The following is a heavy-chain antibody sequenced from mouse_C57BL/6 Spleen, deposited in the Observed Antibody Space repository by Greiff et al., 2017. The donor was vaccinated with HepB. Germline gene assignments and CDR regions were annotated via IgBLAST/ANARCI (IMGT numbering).Heavy chain of an antibody. D-gene: IGHD2-4*01. V-gene: IGHV5-9*01. CDR3: ARHDYDRGYYFDY. CDR1: GFTFSSYT. Sequence: EVKLMESGGGLVKPGGSLKLSCAASGFTFSSYTMSWVRQTPEKRLEWVATISGGGGNTYYPDSVKGRFTISRDNAKNTLYLQMSSLRSEDTALYYCARHDYDRGYYFDYWGQGTTLTVSS. CDR2: ISGGGGNT. J-gene: IGHJ2*01.